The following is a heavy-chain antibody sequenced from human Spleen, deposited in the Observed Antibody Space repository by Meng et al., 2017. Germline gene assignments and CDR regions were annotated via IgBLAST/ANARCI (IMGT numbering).Heavy chain of an antibody. CDR1: GGSIINSNW. J-gene: IGHJ5*01. Sequence: QVHLEESGPGLVEPSGTLALTCAVSGGSIINSNWWSWIRQPPGKGLEWIGSIAYSGSSFYNPSLKSRLTMSVDTSKNQFSLKLTSVTAADTAVYYCATETRIAIFGVVAFDSWGQGTLVTVSS. CDR2: IAYSGSS. D-gene: IGHD3-3*01. V-gene: IGHV4-30-4*01. CDR3: ATETRIAIFGVVAFDS.